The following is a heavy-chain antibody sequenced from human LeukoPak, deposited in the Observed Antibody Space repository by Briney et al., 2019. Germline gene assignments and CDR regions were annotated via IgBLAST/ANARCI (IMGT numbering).Heavy chain of an antibody. CDR2: IYYSGST. V-gene: IGHV4-59*08. Sequence: SETLSLTCTVSGGSTSSYYWSWIRQPPGKGLEWIGYIYYSGSTNYNPSLKSRVTISVDTSKNQFSLKLTSVTAADTAVYYCARRPSFYGMDVWGRGTTVTVSS. CDR1: GGSTSSYY. CDR3: ARRPSFYGMDV. J-gene: IGHJ6*02.